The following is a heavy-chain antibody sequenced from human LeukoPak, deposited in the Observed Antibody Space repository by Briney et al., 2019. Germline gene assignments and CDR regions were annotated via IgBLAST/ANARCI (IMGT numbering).Heavy chain of an antibody. Sequence: GGSLRLSCAASGFTVRSNYMSWVRQAPGKGLEWVAVIYSGGSTYYAASVMGRFPISRDNSKNPLYLQMNSLRAEDTAVYYCASTTVTGYFDYWGQGTMVTVSS. V-gene: IGHV3-53*01. CDR3: ASTTVTGYFDY. D-gene: IGHD4-17*01. CDR2: IYSGGST. J-gene: IGHJ4*02. CDR1: GFTVRSNY.